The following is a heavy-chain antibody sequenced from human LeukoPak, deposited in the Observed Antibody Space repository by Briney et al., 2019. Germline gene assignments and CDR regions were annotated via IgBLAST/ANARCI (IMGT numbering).Heavy chain of an antibody. CDR1: GGSISSYY. D-gene: IGHD3-10*01. V-gene: IGHV4-39*07. J-gene: IGHJ4*02. CDR3: AIPLGSGN. CDR2: IYYSGST. Sequence: SETLSLTCTVSGGSISSYYWGWIRQPPGKGLEWIGSIYYSGSTYYNPSLKSRVTISVDTSKNQFSLKLSSVTAADTAVYYCAIPLGSGNWGQGTLVTVSS.